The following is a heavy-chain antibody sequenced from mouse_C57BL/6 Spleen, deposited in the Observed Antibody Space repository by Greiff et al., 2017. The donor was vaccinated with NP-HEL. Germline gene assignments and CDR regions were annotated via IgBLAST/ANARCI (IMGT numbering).Heavy chain of an antibody. Sequence: VQLKQSGPELVKPGASVKIPCKASGYTFTDYNMDWVKQSHGKSLEWIGDINPNNGGTIYNQKFKGKATLTVDKSSSTAYMELRSLTSEDTAVYYCARGNYPSYWYFDVWGTGTTVTVSS. D-gene: IGHD2-1*01. J-gene: IGHJ1*03. V-gene: IGHV1-18*01. CDR1: GYTFTDYN. CDR2: INPNNGGT. CDR3: ARGNYPSYWYFDV.